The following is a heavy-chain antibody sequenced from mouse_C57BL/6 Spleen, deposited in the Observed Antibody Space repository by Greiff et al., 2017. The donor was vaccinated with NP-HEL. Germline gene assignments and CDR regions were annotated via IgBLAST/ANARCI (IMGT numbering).Heavy chain of an antibody. CDR2: INPNNGGT. CDR1: GYTFTDYY. J-gene: IGHJ4*01. V-gene: IGHV1-26*01. CDR3: GRFWDDAMDY. D-gene: IGHD4-1*01. Sequence: EVQLHQSGPELVKPGASVKMSCKASGYTFTDYYMNWVKQSPGKSLEWIGDINPNNGGTSYNQKFKGKATLTVDTSSSTAYMELRSLTSEDSAVYYCGRFWDDAMDYWGQGTSVTVSS.